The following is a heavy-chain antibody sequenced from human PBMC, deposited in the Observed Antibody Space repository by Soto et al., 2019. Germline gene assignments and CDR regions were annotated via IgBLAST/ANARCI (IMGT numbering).Heavy chain of an antibody. Sequence: QVQLVQSGAEVKKPGSSVKVSCKASGGTFSSYAISWVRQAPGQGLEWMGGIIPIFGTANYAQKFQGRVTITADESTSTGYMGLSSLRSEDTAVYYCARVLVPVVPAATQYYFDYWGQGTLVTVSS. D-gene: IGHD2-2*01. CDR2: IIPIFGTA. CDR3: ARVLVPVVPAATQYYFDY. J-gene: IGHJ4*02. V-gene: IGHV1-69*01. CDR1: GGTFSSYA.